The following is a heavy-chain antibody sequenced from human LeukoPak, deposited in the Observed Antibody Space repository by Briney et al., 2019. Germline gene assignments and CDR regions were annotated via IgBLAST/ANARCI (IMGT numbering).Heavy chain of an antibody. CDR3: ARVSSWSRPFDY. V-gene: IGHV3-33*01. CDR1: GFPFSSYG. CDR2: IWYDGSNK. J-gene: IGHJ4*02. Sequence: SGGSLRLSCAASGFPFSSYGMHWVRQAPGKGLEWVAVIWYDGSNKYYADSVKGRFTISSDNSKNTLYLQMNSLRAEDTAVYYCARVSSWSRPFDYWGQGTLVTVSS. D-gene: IGHD6-13*01.